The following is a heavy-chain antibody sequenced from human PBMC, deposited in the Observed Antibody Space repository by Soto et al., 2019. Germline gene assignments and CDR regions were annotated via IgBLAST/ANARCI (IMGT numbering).Heavy chain of an antibody. CDR3: ARLGMTINPIYGMDV. V-gene: IGHV5-10-1*01. D-gene: IGHD4-17*01. CDR1: GSSFTSYW. Sequence: SLNISFTGSGSSFTSYWISWVRQMPGKGLEWMGKIDPSDSYTNYSPSFQGHVTISADKSITTAYLQWSSLKASDTAMYYCARLGMTINPIYGMDVWGQGTTVTVSS. J-gene: IGHJ6*02. CDR2: IDPSDSYT.